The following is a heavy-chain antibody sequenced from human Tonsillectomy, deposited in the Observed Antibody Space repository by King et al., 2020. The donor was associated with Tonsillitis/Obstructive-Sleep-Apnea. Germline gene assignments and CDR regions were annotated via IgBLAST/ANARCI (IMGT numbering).Heavy chain of an antibody. V-gene: IGHV1-69*01. Sequence: VQLVESGAEVKKPGSSVKVSCKASVGTFSSYAISWVRQAPGQGLDWMGGIIPIFGTANYAQKFQGRGTITADESTRTAYMELSSLRSEDTAVYYCANYNEWDIYFDYWGQGTLVTVSS. D-gene: IGHD1-1*01. CDR2: IIPIFGTA. CDR3: ANYNEWDIYFDY. CDR1: VGTFSSYA. J-gene: IGHJ4*02.